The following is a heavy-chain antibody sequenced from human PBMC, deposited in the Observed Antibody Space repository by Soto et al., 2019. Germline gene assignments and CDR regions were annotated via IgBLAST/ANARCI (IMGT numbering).Heavy chain of an antibody. CDR3: ARETPLHPDYGGNPFSDY. J-gene: IGHJ4*02. D-gene: IGHD4-17*01. V-gene: IGHV3-21*01. CDR1: GFTLSGYS. Sequence: GGSLRLSFAASGFTLSGYSMNWFRHAPGKGLEWVSSISTSSSYIHYADSVKGRFTISRDNAENSLYLQMNSLRAEDTAIYYCARETPLHPDYGGNPFSDYWGQGTLVTVSS. CDR2: ISTSSSYI.